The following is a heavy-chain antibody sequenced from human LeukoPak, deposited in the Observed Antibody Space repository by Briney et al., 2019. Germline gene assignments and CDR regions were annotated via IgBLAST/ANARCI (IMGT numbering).Heavy chain of an antibody. J-gene: IGHJ4*02. V-gene: IGHV3-30*02. CDR1: GFTFSSYG. D-gene: IGHD6-13*01. Sequence: LGGSLRLSCAVSGFTFSSYGMHWVRQAPGKGLEWVAFIRYDGSNKYYADSVKGRFTISRDNSKNTLYLQMNSLRAEDTAVYYCAKRDSSSWYLLDYWGQGTLVTVSS. CDR3: AKRDSSSWYLLDY. CDR2: IRYDGSNK.